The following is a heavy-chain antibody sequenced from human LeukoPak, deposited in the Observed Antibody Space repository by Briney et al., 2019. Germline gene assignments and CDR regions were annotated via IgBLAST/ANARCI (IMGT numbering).Heavy chain of an antibody. J-gene: IGHJ4*02. CDR2: IYYSGST. CDR1: GGSISSYY. CDR3: ARGAYDFWSGYLWYFDY. D-gene: IGHD3-3*01. Sequence: SETLSLTCNVSGGSISSYYWSWIRQPPGKGLEWIGDIYYSGSTNYNPSLKSRVTISVDTSKNQFSLKLSSVSAADTAVYYCARGAYDFWSGYLWYFDYWGQGTLVTVPS. V-gene: IGHV4-59*01.